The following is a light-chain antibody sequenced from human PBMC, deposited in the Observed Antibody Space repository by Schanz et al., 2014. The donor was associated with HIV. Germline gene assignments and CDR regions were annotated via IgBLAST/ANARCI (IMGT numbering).Light chain of an antibody. CDR2: GAS. J-gene: IGKJ1*01. Sequence: EIVLTQSPGTLSVSPGERATLSCRAGQSVNNYLAWYQQKPGQTPRRLIYGASTRATGIPARFSGSGSGTEFTLTISSLQSEDCAVYYCQQYNNWSPAFGQGTKVEIK. CDR3: QQYNNWSPA. V-gene: IGKV3-15*01. CDR1: QSVNNY.